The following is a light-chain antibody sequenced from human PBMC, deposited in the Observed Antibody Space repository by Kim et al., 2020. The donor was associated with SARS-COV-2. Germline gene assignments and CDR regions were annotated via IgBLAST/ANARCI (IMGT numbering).Light chain of an antibody. CDR2: GAS. Sequence: EIVLTQSPGTLSLSPGERATLFCRASQSVSSSYLAWYQQKPGQAPRLLIYGASSRATGIPDRFSGSGSGTDFTLTISRLEPEDFAVYYCQQYEGTFGQGTKVDLK. J-gene: IGKJ1*01. CDR1: QSVSSSY. V-gene: IGKV3-20*01. CDR3: QQYEGT.